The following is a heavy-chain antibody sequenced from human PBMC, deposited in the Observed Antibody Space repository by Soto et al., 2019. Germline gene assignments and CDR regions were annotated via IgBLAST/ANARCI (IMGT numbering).Heavy chain of an antibody. CDR3: GRHGITGSYYGAFDI. CDR2: IYLSGFT. CDR1: GDSITSSKHY. Sequence: SETLSLTCTVSGDSITSSKHYWSWIRQHPGKGLEWIGYIYLSGFTYSNPSLKSRVTISVDTSKNQFSLKLSSVTAADTAVYYCGRHGITGSYYGAFDIWGQGTMVTVSS. V-gene: IGHV4-61*05. D-gene: IGHD1-26*01. J-gene: IGHJ3*02.